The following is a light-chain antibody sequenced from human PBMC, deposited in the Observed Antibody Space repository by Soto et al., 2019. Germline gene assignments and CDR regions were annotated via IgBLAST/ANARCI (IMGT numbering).Light chain of an antibody. CDR2: EVT. CDR1: NSDVGGYNY. V-gene: IGLV2-8*01. J-gene: IGLJ3*02. Sequence: QSALTQPPSASGSPGQSVTISCTGTNSDVGGYNYVSWYQQYPGKAPKLLIYEVTKRPSGVPDRFFGSKSGNSAYLTVSGLQAEDEADYYCSSFAGSAKWVFGGGTKVTVL. CDR3: SSFAGSAKWV.